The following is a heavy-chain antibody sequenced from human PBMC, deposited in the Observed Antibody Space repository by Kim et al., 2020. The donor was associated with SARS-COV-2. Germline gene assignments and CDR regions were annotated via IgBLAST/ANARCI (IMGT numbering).Heavy chain of an antibody. D-gene: IGHD5-18*01. J-gene: IGHJ4*02. CDR2: IIPILGIA. Sequence: SVKVSCKASGGTFSSYAISWVRQAPGQGLEWMGRIIPILGIATYAQKFQGRVTITADKSTSTAYMERSSLRSEDTAVYYCASGLEYSSGFDYWGQGPLVTVAS. V-gene: IGHV1-69*04. CDR3: ASGLEYSSGFDY. CDR1: GGTFSSYA.